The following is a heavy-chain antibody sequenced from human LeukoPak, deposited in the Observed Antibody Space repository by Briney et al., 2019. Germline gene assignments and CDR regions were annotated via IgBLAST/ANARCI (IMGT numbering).Heavy chain of an antibody. D-gene: IGHD6-13*01. Sequence: GGSLRLSCAASRLTFPNYAMSWVRQAPGKGLQWVSYISGYGASTFYADSVKGRFTISRDNSKNTLYLQMNSLRAEDTALYYCAKDLRDDPYSSSWYGPDSWGQGTLVTVSS. J-gene: IGHJ4*02. CDR3: AKDLRDDPYSSSWYGPDS. CDR1: RLTFPNYA. V-gene: IGHV3-23*01. CDR2: ISGYGAST.